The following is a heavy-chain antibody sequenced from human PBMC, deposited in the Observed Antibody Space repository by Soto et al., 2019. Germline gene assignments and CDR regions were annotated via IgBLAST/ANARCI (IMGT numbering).Heavy chain of an antibody. D-gene: IGHD6-13*01. V-gene: IGHV3-30*03. Sequence: GGSLRLSCAASGFTFSSYGMHWVRQAPGKGLEWVAVISYDGSNKYYADSVKGRFTISRDNSKNTLYLQMNSLRAEDTAVYYCAREKGIAAADSYYYGMDVWGQGTTVTVSS. CDR2: ISYDGSNK. J-gene: IGHJ6*02. CDR3: AREKGIAAADSYYYGMDV. CDR1: GFTFSSYG.